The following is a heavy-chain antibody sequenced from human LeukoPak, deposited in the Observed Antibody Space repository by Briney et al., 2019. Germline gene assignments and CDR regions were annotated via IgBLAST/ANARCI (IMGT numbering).Heavy chain of an antibody. Sequence: SETLSLTCTVSGGSISRYYWSWIRQPAGKSLEWIGRIYNSGSTNYNPSLKSRVTMSVDTSKNQFSLKLSSVTAADTAVYYCARDRDDFWSGYSYGMDVWGQGTTVTVSS. CDR2: IYNSGST. CDR1: GGSISRYY. V-gene: IGHV4-4*07. D-gene: IGHD3-3*01. CDR3: ARDRDDFWSGYSYGMDV. J-gene: IGHJ6*02.